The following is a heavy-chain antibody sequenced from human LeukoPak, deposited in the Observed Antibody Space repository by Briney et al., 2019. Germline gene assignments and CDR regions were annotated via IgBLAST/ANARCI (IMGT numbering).Heavy chain of an antibody. Sequence: PGGSLRLPCAASGFTFRSFWMTWVRQAPGKGLEWVANIREDGSEKYYVDSVNGRFTISRDNAKNSLSLQMNSLRAEDMGVYYCARGRGIGAWGQGTTVTVSS. V-gene: IGHV3-7*01. J-gene: IGHJ6*02. CDR1: GFTFRSFW. CDR2: IREDGSEK. CDR3: ARGRGIGA.